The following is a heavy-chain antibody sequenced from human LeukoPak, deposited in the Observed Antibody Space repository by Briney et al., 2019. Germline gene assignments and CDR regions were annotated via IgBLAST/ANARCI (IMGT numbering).Heavy chain of an antibody. D-gene: IGHD2-15*01. CDR1: GGSISSYY. V-gene: IGHV4-4*07. Sequence: SETLSLTCTVSGGSISSYYWSWIRQPAGKGLEWIGRIYTSGSTSYNPSLKSRVTMSVDTSKNQFSLKLSSVTATDTAVYYCARDTWPKLGYCSGGSCLDAFDIWGQGTMVTVSS. CDR2: IYTSGST. CDR3: ARDTWPKLGYCSGGSCLDAFDI. J-gene: IGHJ3*02.